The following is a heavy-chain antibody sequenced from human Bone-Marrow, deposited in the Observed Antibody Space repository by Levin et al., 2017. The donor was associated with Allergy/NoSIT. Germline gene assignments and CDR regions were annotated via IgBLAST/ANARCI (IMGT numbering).Heavy chain of an antibody. J-gene: IGHJ2*01. D-gene: IGHD1-26*01. Sequence: GGSLRLSCAASGFTLSDYGMQWVRQAPGKGLEWVVVISYDGGAKIYADSVKGRFAISRDNSKSTVYLEMNSLRVEDTAVYYCAKEATRRNSGWYFDLWGRGTLVTVSS. CDR2: ISYDGGAK. CDR1: GFTLSDYG. CDR3: AKEATRRNSGWYFDL. V-gene: IGHV3-30*18.